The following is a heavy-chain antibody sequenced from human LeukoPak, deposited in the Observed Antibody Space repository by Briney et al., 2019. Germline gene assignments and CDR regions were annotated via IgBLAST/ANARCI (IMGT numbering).Heavy chain of an antibody. D-gene: IGHD6-19*01. J-gene: IGHJ4*02. CDR2: ISYSGTT. V-gene: IGHV4-59*01. Sequence: PSETLSLTCTVSGGSISGYYWSWIRQLPGKGLEWIGYISYSGTTHYNPSLKSRVTISRDTSKNQFSLKLSSLTSADAAVYYCARAMDEAVADIFDYWGQGTLVTVSS. CDR3: ARAMDEAVADIFDY. CDR1: GGSISGYY.